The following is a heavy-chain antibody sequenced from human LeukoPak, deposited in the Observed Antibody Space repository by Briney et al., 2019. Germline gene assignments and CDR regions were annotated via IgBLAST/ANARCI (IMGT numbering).Heavy chain of an antibody. CDR3: ARSKRERQRSPDKYYYYMDV. Sequence: GASVKVSCKASGGTFSSYAISWVRQAPGQGLEWMGRIIPIFGTANYAQKFQGRVTITTDESTSTAYMELSSLRSEDTAVYYCARSKRERQRSPDKYYYYMDVWGKRTTVTVSS. J-gene: IGHJ6*03. CDR2: IIPIFGTA. CDR1: GGTFSSYA. V-gene: IGHV1-69*05. D-gene: IGHD6-25*01.